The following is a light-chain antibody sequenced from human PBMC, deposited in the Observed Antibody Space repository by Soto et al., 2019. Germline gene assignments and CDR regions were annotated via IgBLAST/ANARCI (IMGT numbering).Light chain of an antibody. CDR2: DAS. CDR1: QSISKY. V-gene: IGKV3-11*01. J-gene: IGKJ4*01. Sequence: SVLTHSPVPLSLSPADRATLPCRASQSISKYLAWYQQKPGPAPRLLIYDASNRASGIPARFSGSGSGTDFPLTISSLEPEDFAVYYCQQRSNWRGTFGGGTKV. CDR3: QQRSNWRGT.